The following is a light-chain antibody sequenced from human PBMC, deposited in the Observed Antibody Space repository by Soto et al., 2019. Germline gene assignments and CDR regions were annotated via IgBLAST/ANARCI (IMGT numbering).Light chain of an antibody. Sequence: IVLTQSPGTLSLSPGESATLSCRASHNVTGRFLAWYHYKPGQSPRLLLYGASSRATGIPERFSGAGSGTDFTLTISRLEPDGFAIYFGQQYGDSSPTFGGGTKVEI. CDR1: HNVTGRF. V-gene: IGKV3-20*01. CDR3: QQYGDSSPT. J-gene: IGKJ4*01. CDR2: GAS.